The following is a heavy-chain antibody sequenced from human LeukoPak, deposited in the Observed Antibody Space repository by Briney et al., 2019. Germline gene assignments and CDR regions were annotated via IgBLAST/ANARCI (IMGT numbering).Heavy chain of an antibody. CDR1: GLIFSSYW. CDR2: INSDRGTT. V-gene: IGHV3-74*01. J-gene: IGHJ4*02. D-gene: IGHD1-26*01. Sequence: GGSLRHSCAASGLIFSSYWMHWVRQAPGEGLVWVSRINSDRGTTTYADSVKGRFTISRDNAKNTLYLQMNSLRAEDTAVYYCVRHSGSPPYYFDYWGQGTLVTVSS. CDR3: VRHSGSPPYYFDY.